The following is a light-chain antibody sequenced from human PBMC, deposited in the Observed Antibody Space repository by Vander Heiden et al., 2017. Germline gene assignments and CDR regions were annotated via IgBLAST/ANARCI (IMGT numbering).Light chain of an antibody. Sequence: QSVLTPPPSASGTPGQRVTIPCSGSSSNIGSKAVNWYQQLPGTAPKLLIYSHNQRPSGVPDRFSASKSGTSASLAISGLQSEDEADYYCAAWDDSLNGPVFGGGTKLTVL. CDR3: AAWDDSLNGPV. J-gene: IGLJ2*01. CDR2: SHN. V-gene: IGLV1-44*01. CDR1: SSNIGSKA.